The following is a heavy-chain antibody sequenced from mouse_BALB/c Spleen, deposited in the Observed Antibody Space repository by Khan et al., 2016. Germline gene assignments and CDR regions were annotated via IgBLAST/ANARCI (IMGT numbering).Heavy chain of an antibody. Sequence: QVQLQQPGAELAKPGASVKMSCKASGYTFTSYWMHWVKQRPGQGLEWIGYINPSTGYTEYNQKFKDKATLTADNSSSTAYMQLSSLTSEDSAVYYCAIYDGYYFDYWGQGTTLTVSS. CDR1: GYTFTSYW. J-gene: IGHJ2*01. D-gene: IGHD2-3*01. V-gene: IGHV1-7*01. CDR2: INPSTGYT. CDR3: AIYDGYYFDY.